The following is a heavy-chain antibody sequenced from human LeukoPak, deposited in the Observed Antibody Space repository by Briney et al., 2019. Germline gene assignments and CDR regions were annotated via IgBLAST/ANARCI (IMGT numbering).Heavy chain of an antibody. Sequence: ASVKVSCKASSYTFTSYGISWVRQAPGQGLEWMGWISAYNGNTNYAQKLQGRVTMTTDTSTSTAYMELRSLRSDDTAVYYCAREVVPAAMDAFDIWGQGTMVTVSS. V-gene: IGHV1-18*01. D-gene: IGHD2-2*01. CDR1: SYTFTSYG. J-gene: IGHJ3*02. CDR2: ISAYNGNT. CDR3: AREVVPAAMDAFDI.